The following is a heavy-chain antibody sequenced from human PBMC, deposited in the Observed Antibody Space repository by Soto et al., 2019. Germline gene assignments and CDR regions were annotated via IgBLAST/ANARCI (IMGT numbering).Heavy chain of an antibody. CDR1: GYTFTGYY. Sequence: QVQLVQSGAEVKKPGASVKVSCKASGYTFTGYYMHWVRQAPGQGLEWMGWINPNSGGTNYAQKFQGRVTITADESTSTAYMELSSLRSEDTAVYYCARGEVGATGDYWGQGTLVTVSS. V-gene: IGHV1-2*02. J-gene: IGHJ4*02. CDR3: ARGEVGATGDY. D-gene: IGHD1-26*01. CDR2: INPNSGGT.